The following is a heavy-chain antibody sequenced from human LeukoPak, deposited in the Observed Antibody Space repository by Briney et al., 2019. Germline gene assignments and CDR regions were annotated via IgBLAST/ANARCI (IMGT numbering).Heavy chain of an antibody. V-gene: IGHV3-74*01. CDR2: INSDGSST. CDR1: GLTFSSYW. Sequence: PGGSLRLSCAASGLTFSSYWMHWVRQAPGKGLVWVSRINSDGSSTSYADSVKGRFTISRDNAKNTLYLQMNSLRAEDTAVYYCASEIGYSGYEGRDYWGQGTLVTISS. J-gene: IGHJ4*02. CDR3: ASEIGYSGYEGRDY. D-gene: IGHD5-12*01.